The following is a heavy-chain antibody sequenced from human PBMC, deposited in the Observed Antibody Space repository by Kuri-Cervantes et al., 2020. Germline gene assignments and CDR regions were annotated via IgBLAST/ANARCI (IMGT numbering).Heavy chain of an antibody. V-gene: IGHV3-21*04. CDR3: ARDPGYYYGSGSLLWGRDYYGMDV. CDR1: GFTFSSYS. D-gene: IGHD3-10*01. CDR2: ISSSSHI. Sequence: GGSLRLSCAASGFTFSSYSMNWVRQAPGKGLEWVSSISSSSHIYYADSVKGRFTISRDNAKNSLYLQMNSLRAEDTAVYYCARDPGYYYGSGSLLWGRDYYGMDVWGQGTTVTVSS. J-gene: IGHJ6*02.